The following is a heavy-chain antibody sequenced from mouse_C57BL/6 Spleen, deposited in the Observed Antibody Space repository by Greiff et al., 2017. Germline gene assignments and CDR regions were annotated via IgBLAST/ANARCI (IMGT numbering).Heavy chain of an antibody. Sequence: EVQLVESGPGLVKPSQSLSLTSGYYWNWIRQFPGNKLEWMGYISYDGSNNYNPSLKNRISITRDTSKNPFFLKLNSVTTEDTATYYCARAILPRYFDVWGTGTTVTVSS. CDR3: ARAILPRYFDV. CDR1: SGYY. J-gene: IGHJ1*03. V-gene: IGHV3-6*01. CDR2: ISYDGSN.